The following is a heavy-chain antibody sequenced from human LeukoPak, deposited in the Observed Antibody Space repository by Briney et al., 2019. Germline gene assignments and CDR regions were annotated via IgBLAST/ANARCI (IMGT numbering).Heavy chain of an antibody. D-gene: IGHD2-2*02. V-gene: IGHV1-2*02. Sequence: GASVKVSCKASGYTFTGFYIHWVRQAPGQGLEWMGWINPNSGGTNYAQKFQGRVTMTRDTSISTAYIELGRLRSDDTAVFYCATSMGYCTGTTCYTIWAFDNWGQGTLVTVPS. CDR1: GYTFTGFY. J-gene: IGHJ4*02. CDR3: ATSMGYCTGTTCYTIWAFDN. CDR2: INPNSGGT.